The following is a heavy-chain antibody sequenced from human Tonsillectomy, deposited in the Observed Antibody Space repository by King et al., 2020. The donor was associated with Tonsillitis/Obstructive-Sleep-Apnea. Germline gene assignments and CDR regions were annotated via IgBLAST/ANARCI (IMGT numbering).Heavy chain of an antibody. J-gene: IGHJ4*02. CDR3: VSTRGGRIGGATGYYFDY. V-gene: IGHV3-64D*06. D-gene: IGHD1-26*01. Sequence: VQLVESGGGLVQPGGSLRLSCSASGFTFSSYAMHWVRQAPGKGLEYVSAISSNGGSTYYADSVKGRFTISRDNSKNTLYLQMSSLRAEDTAVYYCVSTRGGRIGGATGYYFDYWGQGTLVTVSS. CDR1: GFTFSSYA. CDR2: ISSNGGST.